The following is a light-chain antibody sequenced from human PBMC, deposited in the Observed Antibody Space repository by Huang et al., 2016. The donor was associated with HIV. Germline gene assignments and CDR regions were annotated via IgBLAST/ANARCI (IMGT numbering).Light chain of an antibody. CDR3: QQRDT. Sequence: EIVLTQSPATLSLSPGERATLSCRASPSVSRNLGWYQQKFGQAPRLFIYDASTRATGFPARFSGSGSGTNFTLTISSLEPEDCAVYYCQQRDTFGPGTRLEMK. J-gene: IGKJ5*01. CDR2: DAS. CDR1: PSVSRN. V-gene: IGKV3-11*01.